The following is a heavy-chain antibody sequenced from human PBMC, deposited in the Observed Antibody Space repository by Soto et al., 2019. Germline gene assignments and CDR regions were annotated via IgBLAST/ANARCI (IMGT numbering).Heavy chain of an antibody. Sequence: SETLSLTCAVSGGSIISSSYYWGWIRQPPGKGLEWIGTIYYSGSTYYNPSLKSRVTISVDTSKNQFSLKLSSVTAADTAVYYCARHLAYYYGSGSFAVYYYGMDVWGQGTTVTSP. J-gene: IGHJ6*02. D-gene: IGHD3-10*01. CDR1: GGSIISSSYY. CDR2: IYYSGST. CDR3: ARHLAYYYGSGSFAVYYYGMDV. V-gene: IGHV4-39*01.